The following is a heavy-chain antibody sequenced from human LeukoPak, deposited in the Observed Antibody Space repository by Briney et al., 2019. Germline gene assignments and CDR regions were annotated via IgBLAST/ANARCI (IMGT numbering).Heavy chain of an antibody. D-gene: IGHD2-2*01. Sequence: GGSLRLSCTVSGSTVSSNSMSWVRQAPGKGLEWVSFIYSDNTHYSDSVKGRFTISRDNSKNTLYLQMNSLRAEDTAVYYCAGLGCSSTSCNGNFEVYWGQGTLVTVSS. V-gene: IGHV3-53*01. CDR1: GSTVSSNS. CDR3: AGLGCSSTSCNGNFEVY. J-gene: IGHJ4*02. CDR2: IYSDNT.